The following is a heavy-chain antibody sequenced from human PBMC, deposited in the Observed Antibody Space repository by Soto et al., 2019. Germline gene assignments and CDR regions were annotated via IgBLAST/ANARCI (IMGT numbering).Heavy chain of an antibody. J-gene: IGHJ4*02. CDR2: ISSSSSYI. V-gene: IGHV3-21*01. D-gene: IGHD5-18*01. CDR1: GFTFSSYS. CDR3: AREVGTQLWFTRYSWLKGGYFDY. Sequence: LRLSCAASGFTFSSYSMNWVRQAPGKGLEWVSSISSSSSYIYYADSVKGRFTISRDNAKNSLYLQMNSLRAEDTAVYYCAREVGTQLWFTRYSWLKGGYFDYWGQGTLVTVSS.